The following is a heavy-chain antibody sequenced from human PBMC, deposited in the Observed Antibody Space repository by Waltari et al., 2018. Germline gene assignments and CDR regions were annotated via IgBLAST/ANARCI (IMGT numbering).Heavy chain of an antibody. CDR1: AFTFSAYA. V-gene: IGHV3-23*01. CDR2: ISGSGDRT. D-gene: IGHD4-17*01. Sequence: EVQLLESGGGLVQPGGSLRLSCAASAFTFSAYAMAWVRPAPGGGLEWVSGISGSGDRTCYADSVKGRFTVSRDNSKNTLYVQMNSLRAEDTAVYYCAKELRVTNWYFDLWGRGTLVTVSS. J-gene: IGHJ2*01. CDR3: AKELRVTNWYFDL.